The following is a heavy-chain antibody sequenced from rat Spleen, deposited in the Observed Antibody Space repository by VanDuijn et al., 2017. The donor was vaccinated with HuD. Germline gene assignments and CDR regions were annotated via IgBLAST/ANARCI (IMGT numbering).Heavy chain of an antibody. J-gene: IGHJ2*01. Sequence: VQLKESGPGLVQPSQTLSLTCTVSGFSLTDYSVHWVRQPPGKGLEWMGVMWSGGSTAYNSALKSRLSISRDTSKRQVFLKINSLQTEDTAIYHCARGGVSDYWGQGVMVTVSS. CDR3: ARGGVSDY. CDR2: MWSGGST. V-gene: IGHV2S63*01. CDR1: GFSLTDYS. D-gene: IGHD4-3*01.